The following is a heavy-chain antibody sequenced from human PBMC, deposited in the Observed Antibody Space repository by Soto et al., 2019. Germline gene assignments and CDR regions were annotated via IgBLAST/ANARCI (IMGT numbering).Heavy chain of an antibody. D-gene: IGHD3-22*01. CDR1: GGSISSNNYY. Sequence: SETLSLTCTVSGGSISSNNYYWGWIRQPPGKGLEWIGFIYNSGRGSTGSNPSLSSRVTFSIETSKNQFSLKLDSVTAADTAVYYCASHYYDSSGYYDYWGQGTLVTVSS. CDR2: IYNSGRGST. J-gene: IGHJ4*02. V-gene: IGHV4-61*05. CDR3: ASHYYDSSGYYDY.